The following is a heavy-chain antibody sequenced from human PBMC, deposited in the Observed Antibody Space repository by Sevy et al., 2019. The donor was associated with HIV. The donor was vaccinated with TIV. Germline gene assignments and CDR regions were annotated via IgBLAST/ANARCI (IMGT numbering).Heavy chain of an antibody. V-gene: IGHV3-11*04. CDR3: GSGGIAVVLGVFDI. D-gene: IGHD2-21*01. CDR2: ISGSGSTM. J-gene: IGHJ3*02. Sequence: GGSLRLSCAASGFTFGDYYMTWLRQAPGEGLEWISYISGSGSTMFYAVSVKGRFTISRDNARNSLYLQMNRLRAEGTGVYCSGSGGIAVVLGVFDIWGQGTMVTVSS. CDR1: GFTFGDYY.